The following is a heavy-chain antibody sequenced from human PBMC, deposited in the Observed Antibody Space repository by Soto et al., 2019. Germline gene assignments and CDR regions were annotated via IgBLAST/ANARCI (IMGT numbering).Heavy chain of an antibody. Sequence: TSETLSLTCTVSGGSISSGGYYWSWIRQHPGKGLEWIGYIYYSGSTYYNPSLKSRVTISVDTSKNQFSLKLSSVTAADTAVYYCARGGRYSYGYDYWGQGTLVTVSS. J-gene: IGHJ4*02. D-gene: IGHD5-18*01. CDR1: GGSISSGGYY. V-gene: IGHV4-31*03. CDR2: IYYSGST. CDR3: ARGGRYSYGYDY.